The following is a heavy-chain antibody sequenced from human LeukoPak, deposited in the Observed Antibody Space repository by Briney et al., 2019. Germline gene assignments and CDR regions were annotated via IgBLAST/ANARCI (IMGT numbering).Heavy chain of an antibody. Sequence: TGGSLRLSCAVSGVSFSSYAVXXXRQTPGKGXXXXSTITXXXDSTFYADSVNGXXXVSXDNSKNTLYLQMSSLRADDTALYYCAFGPHQQWLLADYWGQGTLVTVSS. CDR3: AFGPHQQWLLADY. J-gene: IGHJ4*02. V-gene: IGHV3-23*01. D-gene: IGHD6-19*01. CDR1: GVSFSSYA. CDR2: ITXXXDST.